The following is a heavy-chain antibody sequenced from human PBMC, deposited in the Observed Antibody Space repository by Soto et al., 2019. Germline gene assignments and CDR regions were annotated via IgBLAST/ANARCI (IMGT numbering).Heavy chain of an antibody. D-gene: IGHD6-13*01. CDR2: TYYRSKWYN. Sequence: SQTLSLTCAISGDSVSSNSAAWNWIRQSPSRGLEWLGRTYYRSKWYNDYAVPVKSRITINPDTSKNQFSLQLNSVTPEDTAVYYCARDWTYGAAAGTSGFGPWGQGTLVTVSS. J-gene: IGHJ5*02. CDR3: ARDWTYGAAAGTSGFGP. CDR1: GDSVSSNSAA. V-gene: IGHV6-1*01.